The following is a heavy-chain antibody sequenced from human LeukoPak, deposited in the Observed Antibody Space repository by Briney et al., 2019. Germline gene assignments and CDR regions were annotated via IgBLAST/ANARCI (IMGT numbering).Heavy chain of an antibody. Sequence: GGSLRLSCAASGFTFSSYAMHWVRQAPGKGLEWVAVISYDGSNKYYADSVKGRFTISRDNSKNTLYLQMNSLRAEDTAVYYCANYDFWSGSQQFDYWGQGTLVTVSS. CDR1: GFTFSSYA. CDR2: ISYDGSNK. V-gene: IGHV3-30-3*01. D-gene: IGHD3-3*01. J-gene: IGHJ4*02. CDR3: ANYDFWSGSQQFDY.